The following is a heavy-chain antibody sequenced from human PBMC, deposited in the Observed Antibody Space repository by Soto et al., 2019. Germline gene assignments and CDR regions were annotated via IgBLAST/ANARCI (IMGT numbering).Heavy chain of an antibody. D-gene: IGHD6-19*01. CDR3: AREYSSGWHTWFDP. CDR1: GGSLSSFY. J-gene: IGHJ5*02. Sequence: PSETLSLTCTVSGGSLSSFYLSLLRPTPGKGLEWIGYINNSGSTKYNPNLKSRVTISVHTSKNQFSLKLSSVTAADTAVYSCAREYSSGWHTWFDPWGQGTLVTVSS. CDR2: INNSGST. V-gene: IGHV4-59*08.